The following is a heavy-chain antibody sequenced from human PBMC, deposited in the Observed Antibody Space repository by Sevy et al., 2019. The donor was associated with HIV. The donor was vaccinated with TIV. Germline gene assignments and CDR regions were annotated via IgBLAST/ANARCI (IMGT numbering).Heavy chain of an antibody. CDR1: GFTFNSYD. V-gene: IGHV3-48*03. Sequence: GGSLRLSCAASGFTFNSYDMNWVRRAPGKGLEWISYISGSGNTIYYADSVKGRFTISRDKAKKSLSLQMNSLRAEDTAVYYCSRDLRLSGIYRSDYWGQGTLVTVSS. J-gene: IGHJ4*02. D-gene: IGHD1-26*01. CDR2: ISGSGNTI. CDR3: SRDLRLSGIYRSDY.